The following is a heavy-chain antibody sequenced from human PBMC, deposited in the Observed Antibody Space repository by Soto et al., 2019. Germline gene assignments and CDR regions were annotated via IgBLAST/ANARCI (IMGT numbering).Heavy chain of an antibody. V-gene: IGHV1-18*01. CDR3: ARDLVAAAASTYYYYYYGMDV. Sequence: ASVKVSCKASGYTFTTFGISWVRQAPGQGLEWVGWISANNGNTKYSQKFQGRVSLTTETSASTAYMELRSLRSDDTAVYYCARDLVAAAASTYYYYYYGMDVWGQGTTVTVSS. J-gene: IGHJ6*02. CDR2: ISANNGNT. CDR1: GYTFTTFG. D-gene: IGHD6-13*01.